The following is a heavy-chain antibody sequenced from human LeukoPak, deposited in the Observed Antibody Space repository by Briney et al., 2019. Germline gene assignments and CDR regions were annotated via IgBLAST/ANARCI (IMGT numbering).Heavy chain of an antibody. D-gene: IGHD3-3*01. CDR3: ARDRHDFWSGYIDY. J-gene: IGHJ4*02. CDR1: GGSISSGSYY. V-gene: IGHV4-61*02. CDR2: IYTSGST. Sequence: SETLSLTCAVSGGSISSGSYYWSWIRQPAGKGLEWIGRIYTSGSTNYNPSLKSRVTISVDTSKNQFSLKLSSVTAADTAVYYCARDRHDFWSGYIDYWGQGTLVTVSS.